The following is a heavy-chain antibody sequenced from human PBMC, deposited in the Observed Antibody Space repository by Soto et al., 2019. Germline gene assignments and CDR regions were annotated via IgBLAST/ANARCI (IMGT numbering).Heavy chain of an antibody. CDR2: IWYDGSNK. D-gene: IGHD3-16*02. CDR3: ARGSYQYYYYYMDV. CDR1: GFTFSSYG. J-gene: IGHJ6*03. V-gene: IGHV3-33*01. Sequence: GGSLRLSCAASGFTFSSYGMHWVRQAPGKGLEWVAVIWYDGSNKYYADSVKGRFTISRDNSKNTLYLQMNSLRAEDTAVYYCARGSYQYYYYYMDVWGKGTTVTVSS.